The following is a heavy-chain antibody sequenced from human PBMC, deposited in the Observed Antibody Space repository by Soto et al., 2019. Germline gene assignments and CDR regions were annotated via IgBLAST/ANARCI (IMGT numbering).Heavy chain of an antibody. Sequence: QVQLQESGPGLVKPSQTLSLTCTVSGGSISSGGYYWSWIRQHPGKGLEWIGYIYYGGSTYYNPSFKSRVTISVDTSKNQFSRKLVSVTAADTAVYYCARAVNTGRPLHPFDYWGRGTLVTVSP. CDR3: ARAVNTGRPLHPFDY. CDR1: GGSISSGGYY. V-gene: IGHV4-31*03. CDR2: IYYGGST. J-gene: IGHJ4*02. D-gene: IGHD3-22*01.